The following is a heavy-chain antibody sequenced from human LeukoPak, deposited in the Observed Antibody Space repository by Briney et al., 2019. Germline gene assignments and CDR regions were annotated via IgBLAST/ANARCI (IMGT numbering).Heavy chain of an antibody. CDR2: INHSGST. D-gene: IGHD6-6*01. CDR3: ARAESAAYSSSSHFDY. V-gene: IGHV4-34*01. J-gene: IGHJ4*02. CDR1: GGSFSGYY. Sequence: PSETLSLTCAVYGGSFSGYYWSWIRQPPGKGLEWIGEINHSGSTNYNPSLKSRVTISVDTSKNQFSLKLSSVTAADTAVYYCARAESAAYSSSSHFDYWGQGTLVTVSS.